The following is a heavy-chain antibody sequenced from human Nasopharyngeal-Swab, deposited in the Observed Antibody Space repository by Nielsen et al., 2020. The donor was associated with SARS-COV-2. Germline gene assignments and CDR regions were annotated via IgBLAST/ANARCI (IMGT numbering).Heavy chain of an antibody. V-gene: IGHV1-18*04. Sequence: ASVKVSCKASGYTFTSYGISWVRQAPGQGLEWMGWISAYNGNTNYAQKLQGRVSMTTDTSTSTAYMELRSLRSDDTAVYYCARAEERGRQTGRFGYWGQGTLVIVSS. CDR3: ARAEERGRQTGRFGY. J-gene: IGHJ4*02. D-gene: IGHD7-27*01. CDR2: ISAYNGNT. CDR1: GYTFTSYG.